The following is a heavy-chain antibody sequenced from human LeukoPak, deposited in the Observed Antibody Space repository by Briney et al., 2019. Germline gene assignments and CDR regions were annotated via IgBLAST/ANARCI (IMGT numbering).Heavy chain of an antibody. V-gene: IGHV4-31*03. J-gene: IGHJ5*02. Sequence: SQTLSLTCTVSGGSISSGGYYWSWIRQHPGKGLEWIGYIYYSGSTYYNPPLKSRVTISVDTSKNQFSLKLSSVTAADTAVYYCARNVESHLYSSSWYDWFDPWGQGTLVTVSS. CDR2: IYYSGST. CDR1: GGSISSGGYY. CDR3: ARNVESHLYSSSWYDWFDP. D-gene: IGHD6-13*01.